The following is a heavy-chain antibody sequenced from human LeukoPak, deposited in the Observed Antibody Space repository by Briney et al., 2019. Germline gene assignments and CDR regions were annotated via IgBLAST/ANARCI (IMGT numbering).Heavy chain of an antibody. V-gene: IGHV3-23*01. CDR2: IGGSGSST. Sequence: PGGSLRLSCAGSGFTFSTYAMSWVRQAPGKGLEWVSAIGGSGSSTFYADSVRGRFTISRDNSKNTLYLQMNSLRAEDTALYYCAKDLAADPLGSDYWGQGTLVTVSS. CDR1: GFTFSTYA. J-gene: IGHJ4*02. CDR3: AKDLAADPLGSDY. D-gene: IGHD6-25*01.